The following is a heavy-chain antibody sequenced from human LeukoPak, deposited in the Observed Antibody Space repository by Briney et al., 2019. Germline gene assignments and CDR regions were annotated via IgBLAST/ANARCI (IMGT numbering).Heavy chain of an antibody. CDR2: IYYSGST. CDR3: ARLHFLEWLLRGWFDP. Sequence: SETLSLTCTVSGGSISSSSYYWGWIRQPPGKGLEWIGSIYYSGSTYYNPSLKSRVTISVDTSKNQFSLKLSSVTAADTAVYYCARLHFLEWLLRGWFDPWGQGTLVTVSS. J-gene: IGHJ5*02. V-gene: IGHV4-39*01. D-gene: IGHD3-3*01. CDR1: GGSISSSSYY.